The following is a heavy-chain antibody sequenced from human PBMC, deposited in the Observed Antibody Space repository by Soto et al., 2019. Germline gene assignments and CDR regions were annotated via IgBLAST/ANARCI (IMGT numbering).Heavy chain of an antibody. CDR2: IYSDNNT. J-gene: IGHJ6*02. CDR3: ARHYSAMGV. Sequence: GGSLRLSCAASGFTVSSDSMTWVRQAPGKGLERISIIYSDNNTDYADSVKGRFSISRDTSKNILYLQMNSLRAEDTAEYYCARHYSAMGVWGQGTTVTVSS. CDR1: GFTVSSDS. V-gene: IGHV3-53*01.